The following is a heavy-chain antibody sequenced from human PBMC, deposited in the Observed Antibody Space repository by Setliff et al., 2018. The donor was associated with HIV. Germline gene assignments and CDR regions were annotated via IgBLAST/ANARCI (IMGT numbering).Heavy chain of an antibody. CDR3: ASPRDSSPFDY. Sequence: SETLSLTCSVSGDSISSSSYYWGWIRQPPGKGLEWIGSIYYSGSTYYNPSLKSRVTISVDTSKNQFSLKLSSVTAADTAVYYCASPRDSSPFDYWGQGTLVTVSS. CDR2: IYYSGST. D-gene: IGHD2-21*01. CDR1: GDSISSSSYY. V-gene: IGHV4-39*01. J-gene: IGHJ4*02.